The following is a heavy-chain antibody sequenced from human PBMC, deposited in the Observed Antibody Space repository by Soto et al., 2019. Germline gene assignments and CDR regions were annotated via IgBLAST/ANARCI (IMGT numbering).Heavy chain of an antibody. D-gene: IGHD2-15*01. CDR2: IYWDDDK. V-gene: IGHV2-5*02. CDR1: GFSLSTSGVG. J-gene: IGHJ4*02. CDR3: AHRLVSGGSCCLFDY. Sequence: SGPTLVKPTQPLTLTCTFSGFSLSTSGVGVGWIRQPPGKALEWLALIYWDDDKRYSPSLKSRLTIPKDTSKNQVVLTMTNMDPVDTATYYCAHRLVSGGSCCLFDYWGQGTLVTVSS.